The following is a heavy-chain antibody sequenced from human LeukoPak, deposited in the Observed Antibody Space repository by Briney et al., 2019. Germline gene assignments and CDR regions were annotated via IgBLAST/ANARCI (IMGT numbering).Heavy chain of an antibody. J-gene: IGHJ4*02. D-gene: IGHD1-26*01. CDR3: TREDRPYCPFAY. Sequence: PSETLSLTCGVSGGSIDITNYWSWVRQAPGKGLEWIGENAHDGTTNYTPSLRSRVAMSYDRANNQFSLSLTSVTAADTAVYYCTREDRPYCPFAYWGQGVLVTVSS. CDR1: GGSIDITNY. V-gene: IGHV4-4*02. CDR2: NAHDGTT.